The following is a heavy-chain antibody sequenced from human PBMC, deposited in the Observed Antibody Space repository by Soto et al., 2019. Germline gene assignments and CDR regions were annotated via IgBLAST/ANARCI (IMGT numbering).Heavy chain of an antibody. CDR2: ISPYNGNT. Sequence: ASVKVSCKASGYTFTSCGISWVRQAPGQGLEWMGWISPYNGNTNYAQKLQGRVTVTTDTSTSTAYMELRSLTSDDAAVYYCARDLDGSGSYFTGYWGQGTLVTVSS. J-gene: IGHJ4*02. CDR1: GYTFTSCG. V-gene: IGHV1-18*01. CDR3: ARDLDGSGSYFTGY. D-gene: IGHD3-10*01.